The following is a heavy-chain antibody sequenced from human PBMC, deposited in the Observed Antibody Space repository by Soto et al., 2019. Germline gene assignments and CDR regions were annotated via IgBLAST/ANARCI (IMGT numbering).Heavy chain of an antibody. CDR1: GFTFSSYG. Sequence: EVQLVESGGGLVQPGGSVRLSCAASGFTFSSYGMHWVRQAPGKGLEYVSAITGNGGSTYYANSVKGRFTISRDNSKNTLYLQMGSLRADDMAVYYCARWRKDDYGDPGDFDYWGQGTLVTVSS. CDR2: ITGNGGST. CDR3: ARWRKDDYGDPGDFDY. D-gene: IGHD4-17*01. J-gene: IGHJ4*02. V-gene: IGHV3-64*01.